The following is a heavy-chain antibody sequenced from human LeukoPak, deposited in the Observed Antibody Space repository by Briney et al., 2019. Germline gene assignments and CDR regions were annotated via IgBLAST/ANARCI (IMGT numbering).Heavy chain of an antibody. CDR3: ARLNVDYYGSGSYFFDY. D-gene: IGHD3-10*01. V-gene: IGHV1-3*01. CDR2: INAGNGNT. CDR1: GYTFTSYA. J-gene: IGHJ4*02. Sequence: ASVKVSCKASGYTFTSYAMHWVRQAPGQRLEWMGWINAGNGNTKYSQKFQGRVTITRDTSASTAYMELSSLRSEDTAVYYRARLNVDYYGSGSYFFDYWGQGTLVTVSS.